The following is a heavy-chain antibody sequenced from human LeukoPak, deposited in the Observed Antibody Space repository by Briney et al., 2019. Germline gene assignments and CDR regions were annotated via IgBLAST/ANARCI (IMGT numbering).Heavy chain of an antibody. CDR2: ISGSGGST. Sequence: GGSLRLSCAASVFTFSSYAMSWVRQAAGKGLEWVSAISGSGGSTYYADSVKGRFTISRHNSKNTLYLQMNSLRPEDTAVYYCAKEIASSSWYSRSYYYYGMDVWGQGTTVTVSS. CDR1: VFTFSSYA. CDR3: AKEIASSSWYSRSYYYYGMDV. V-gene: IGHV3-23*01. J-gene: IGHJ6*02. D-gene: IGHD6-13*01.